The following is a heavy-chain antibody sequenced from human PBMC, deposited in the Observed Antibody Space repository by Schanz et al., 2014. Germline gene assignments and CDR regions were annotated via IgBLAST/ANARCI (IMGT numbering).Heavy chain of an antibody. CDR3: AKTPREYCNYDNCPNWCDS. CDR1: GFTFSSYW. CDR2: IGSSSSRI. V-gene: IGHV3-48*01. D-gene: IGHD2-15*01. Sequence: EVQLVESGGGVVQPGRSLRLSCAASGFTFSSYWMHWVRQAPGKGLEWISYIGSSSSRIDHADSVKGRFTISRDNAKNSLYLQMNSLRAEDTAVYYCAKTPREYCNYDNCPNWCDSWGQGTLVTASS. J-gene: IGHJ5*01.